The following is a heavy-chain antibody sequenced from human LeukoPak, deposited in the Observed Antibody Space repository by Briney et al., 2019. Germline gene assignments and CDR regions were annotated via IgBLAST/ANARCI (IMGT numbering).Heavy chain of an antibody. CDR2: IKQDGSEK. J-gene: IGHJ6*03. V-gene: IGHV3-7*01. CDR3: ARDERLEYSSSWYGVDYMDV. Sequence: PGGSLRLSCAASGFTFSSYWMSWVRQAPGKGLEWVANIKQDGSEKYYVDSVKGRFTISRDNAKNSLYLQMNSLRAEDTAVYYCARDERLEYSSSWYGVDYMDVWGKGTTVTISS. CDR1: GFTFSSYW. D-gene: IGHD6-13*01.